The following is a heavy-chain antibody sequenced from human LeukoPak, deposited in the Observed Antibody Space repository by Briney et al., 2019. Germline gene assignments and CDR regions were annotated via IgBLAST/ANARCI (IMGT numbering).Heavy chain of an antibody. CDR3: AKSQPVDTAWARPPTYFDY. J-gene: IGHJ4*02. CDR2: ISGSGGST. V-gene: IGHV3-23*01. CDR1: GFTFSSYA. Sequence: PGGSLRLSCAASGFTFSSYAMSWVRQAPGKGLEWVSVISGSGGSTYYADSVKGRFTISRDNSKNTLYLQMNSLRAEDTAVYYCAKSQPVDTAWARPPTYFDYWGQGNLVTVSS. D-gene: IGHD5-18*01.